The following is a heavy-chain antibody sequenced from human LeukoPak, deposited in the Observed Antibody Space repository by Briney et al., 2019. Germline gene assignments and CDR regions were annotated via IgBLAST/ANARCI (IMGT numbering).Heavy chain of an antibody. Sequence: PGGSPRLSCAASGFTFSSYEMNWVRQAPGKGLEGVSYISSSGNTIYHADSAKGRFTISRDNSKNTLYLQMNSLRAEDTAVYYCARVGGYCSSTSCYHYYYYMDVWGEGTTVTVSS. CDR1: GFTFSSYE. CDR3: ARVGGYCSSTSCYHYYYYMDV. J-gene: IGHJ6*03. V-gene: IGHV3-48*03. D-gene: IGHD2-2*01. CDR2: ISSSGNTI.